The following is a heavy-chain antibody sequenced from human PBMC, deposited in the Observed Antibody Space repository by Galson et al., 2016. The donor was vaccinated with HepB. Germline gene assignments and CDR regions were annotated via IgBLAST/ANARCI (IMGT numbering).Heavy chain of an antibody. V-gene: IGHV4-39*01. CDR2: IYHGGST. J-gene: IGHJ4*02. CDR3: SSRGIEMTPIVRPVAY. D-gene: IGHD5-24*01. Sequence: SETLSLTCNVSNGSISTSTFYWGWIRQSPGKGLEWIGSIYHGGSTYYNPSLKSRVTISVDTSKDQFSLRLNSVTAADTAVYYCSSRGIEMTPIVRPVAYWGQGTLVIVSS. CDR1: NGSISTSTFY.